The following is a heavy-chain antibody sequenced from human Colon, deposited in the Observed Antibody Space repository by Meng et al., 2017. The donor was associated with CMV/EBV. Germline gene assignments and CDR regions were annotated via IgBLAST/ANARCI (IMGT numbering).Heavy chain of an antibody. D-gene: IGHD6-13*01. V-gene: IGHV3-23*01. CDR1: RFTCNNFA. CDR3: AKARSTTISAAFNY. J-gene: IGHJ4*02. CDR2: ITGSADNT. Sequence: ASRFTCNNFATNWFRQAPGKRLEWVSGITGSADNTYYAASVKGRFTISRDDSNSTLYLQMNSLKAEDTAVYSCAKARSTTISAAFNYWGQGTLVTVSS.